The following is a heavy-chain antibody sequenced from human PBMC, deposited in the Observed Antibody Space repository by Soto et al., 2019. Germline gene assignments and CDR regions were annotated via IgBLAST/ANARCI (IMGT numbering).Heavy chain of an antibody. CDR2: ITTSGSGI. CDR3: ARGGANYDVLTGYYDYYYHGMDV. J-gene: IGHJ6*02. CDR1: GFAFRSYA. D-gene: IGHD3-9*01. Sequence: EVQLVESGGGLVKPGGSLRLSSAASGFAFRSYAMRWVRQAPGKGLEWVSSITTSGSGIYYTDSVKGRFTVSRDNAKNSLYLQMNSLTPEDTAVYYCARGGANYDVLTGYYDYYYHGMDVWGQGTTVTVSS. V-gene: IGHV3-21*02.